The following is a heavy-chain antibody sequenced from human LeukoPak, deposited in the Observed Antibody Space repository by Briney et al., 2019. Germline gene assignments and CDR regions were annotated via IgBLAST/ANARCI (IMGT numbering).Heavy chain of an antibody. CDR3: ARGTPSYSSPQNYFDY. CDR1: GLTVSSNY. V-gene: IGHV3-66*02. D-gene: IGHD6-13*01. CDR2: IHTGGTT. J-gene: IGHJ4*02. Sequence: GGSLRLSCAASGLTVSSNYMSWVRQAPGEGLEGVSVIHTGGTTYYSDSVNARFTISRDNSMNTLYLQMNGLRTEDTAVYYCARGTPSYSSPQNYFDYWRQGTLVTVSS.